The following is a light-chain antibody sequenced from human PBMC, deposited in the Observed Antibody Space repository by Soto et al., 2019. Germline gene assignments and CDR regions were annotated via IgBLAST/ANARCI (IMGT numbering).Light chain of an antibody. CDR1: SSDVGGYNY. J-gene: IGLJ2*01. V-gene: IGLV2-14*01. Sequence: QSALTQPASVSGSPGQSITISCTGTSSDVGGYNYVSWYQQHPDKAPKLMIYEVSNRPSGVSNRFSGSKSGNTASLTISGLQSEDEGNYYCAVWDDSLNGHLVFGGGTKLTVL. CDR3: AVWDDSLNGHLV. CDR2: EVS.